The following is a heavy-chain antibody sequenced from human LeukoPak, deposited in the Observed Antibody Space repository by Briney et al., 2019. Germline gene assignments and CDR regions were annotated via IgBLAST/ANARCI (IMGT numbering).Heavy chain of an antibody. Sequence: KTGGSLRLSCVASGFIFSSYSMNWVRQAPGKGLEWVSSISSSSSYIYYADSVKGRFTISRDNAKNSLYLQMNSLRAEDTAVYYCARDKYDSSGYYYYYGMDVWGQGTTVTVSS. V-gene: IGHV3-21*01. J-gene: IGHJ6*02. CDR3: ARDKYDSSGYYYYYGMDV. CDR1: GFIFSSYS. CDR2: ISSSSSYI. D-gene: IGHD3-22*01.